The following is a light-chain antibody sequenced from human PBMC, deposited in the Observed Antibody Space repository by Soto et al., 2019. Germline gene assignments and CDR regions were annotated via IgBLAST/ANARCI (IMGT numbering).Light chain of an antibody. CDR1: SRDVGGYDY. CDR2: DVN. V-gene: IGLV2-14*01. J-gene: IGLJ1*01. Sequence: QSSLSQPASVSGSPGQSITISCTGTSRDVGGYDYFSWHQQHPGKAPQLMIYDVNSRPSGVSNRFSGSKSGNTASLTISGLPAEDEADYYCSSYTRSXTLVFGTGTKVXV. CDR3: SSYTRSXTLV.